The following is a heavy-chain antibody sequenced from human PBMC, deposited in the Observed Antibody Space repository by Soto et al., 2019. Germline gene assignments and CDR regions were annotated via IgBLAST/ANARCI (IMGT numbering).Heavy chain of an antibody. J-gene: IGHJ6*02. D-gene: IGHD7-27*01. CDR1: GGSISSGDYY. CDR2: IYYSGST. V-gene: IGHV4-30-4*01. Sequence: SETLSLTCTVSGGSISSGDYYWSWIRQPPGKGLEWIGYIYYSGSTYYNPSLKSRVTISVDTSKNQFSLKLNSVTAADTAVYYCARSLGDYYYGMDVWGQGTTVTVSS. CDR3: ARSLGDYYYGMDV.